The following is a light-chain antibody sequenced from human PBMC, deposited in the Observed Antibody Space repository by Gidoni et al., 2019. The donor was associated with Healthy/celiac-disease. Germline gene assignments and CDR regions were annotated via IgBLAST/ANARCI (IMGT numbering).Light chain of an antibody. CDR3: QSYDSSLSALYV. Sequence: QSVLTQPPSLSWAPGQSVTISCTGSSSNIVEGYDLHSYLQLPGTAPKLLIYGNSNRPSGVPDRFSGSKSGTSASLAITGLQAEDEADYYCQSYDSSLSALYVFGTGTKVTVL. J-gene: IGLJ1*01. V-gene: IGLV1-40*01. CDR1: SSNIVEGYD. CDR2: GNS.